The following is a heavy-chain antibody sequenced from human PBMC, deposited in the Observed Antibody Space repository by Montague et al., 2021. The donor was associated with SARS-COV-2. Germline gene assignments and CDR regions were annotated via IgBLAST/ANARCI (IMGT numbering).Heavy chain of an antibody. V-gene: IGHV3-23*01. D-gene: IGHD3-3*01. Sequence: SLRLSCAASGFTFSNYAMNWVRQAPGKGLEWVSAISGSGGSTYYADSVKGRFTISRDNSKNTLYLQMNRLRAEDAAVYYCAKDRYYDFWSGYYFDYWGQGTLVTVSS. CDR2: ISGSGGST. CDR3: AKDRYYDFWSGYYFDY. CDR1: GFTFSNYA. J-gene: IGHJ4*02.